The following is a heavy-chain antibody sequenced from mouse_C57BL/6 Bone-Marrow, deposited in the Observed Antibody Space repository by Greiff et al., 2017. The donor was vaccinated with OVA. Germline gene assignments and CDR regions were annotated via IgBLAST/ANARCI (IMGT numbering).Heavy chain of an antibody. V-gene: IGHV14-4*01. CDR1: GFNIKDDY. J-gene: IGHJ2*01. CDR2: IDPENGDT. Sequence: VQLQQSGAELVRPGASVKLSCTASGFNIKDDYMHWVKQRPEQGLEWIGWIDPENGDTEYASKFQGKATITADTSSNTAYLQLSSLTSEDTAVYYWTTNTTVVAPDYWGQGTTLTVSS. D-gene: IGHD1-1*01. CDR3: TTNTTVVAPDY.